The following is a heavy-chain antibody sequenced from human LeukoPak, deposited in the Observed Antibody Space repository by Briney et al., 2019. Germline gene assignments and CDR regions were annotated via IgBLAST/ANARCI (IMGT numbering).Heavy chain of an antibody. CDR1: GFTFSSYS. CDR3: AKEAPHCGADCFSLLDC. CDR2: MNGGGHT. D-gene: IGHD2-21*02. J-gene: IGHJ4*02. V-gene: IGHV3-23*01. Sequence: PGGSLRLSCAVSGFTFSSYSISWVRQAPGKGLEWVSLMNGGGHTYYAASVKGRFTISRDNAKNMVYLQMNSLRAEDTAVYYCAKEAPHCGADCFSLLDCWGQGTLVTVSS.